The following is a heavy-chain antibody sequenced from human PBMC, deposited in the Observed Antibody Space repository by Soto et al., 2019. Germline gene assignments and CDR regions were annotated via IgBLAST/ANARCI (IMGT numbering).Heavy chain of an antibody. D-gene: IGHD3-22*01. Sequence: GESLKISCKGSGYSFTSYWIGWVRQMPGKGLEWMGIIYPGDSDTRYSPSFQGQVTISADKSISTAYLQWSSLKASDTAMYYCARRGWYYDSSGYYYSFFDYWGQGTLVTVSS. CDR3: ARRGWYYDSSGYYYSFFDY. CDR1: GYSFTSYW. CDR2: IYPGDSDT. V-gene: IGHV5-51*01. J-gene: IGHJ4*02.